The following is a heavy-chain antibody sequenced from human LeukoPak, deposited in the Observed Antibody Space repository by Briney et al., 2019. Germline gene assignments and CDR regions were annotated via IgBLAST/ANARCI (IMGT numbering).Heavy chain of an antibody. V-gene: IGHV1-2*02. J-gene: IGHJ3*02. D-gene: IGHD2-8*01. CDR3: ATPGTLGYCTNGVCYSQDAFDI. CDR2: INPNSGGT. CDR1: GYTFTGNY. Sequence: ASVKVSCKASGYTFTGNYMHWVRQAPGKGLEWMAWINPNSGGTNYAQKFQGRVTMTRDTSISTAYMELSRLRSDDTAVYYCATPGTLGYCTNGVCYSQDAFDIWGQGTMVTVSS.